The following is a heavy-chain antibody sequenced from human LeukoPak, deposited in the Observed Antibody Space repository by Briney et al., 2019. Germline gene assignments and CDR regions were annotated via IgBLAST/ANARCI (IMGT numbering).Heavy chain of an antibody. D-gene: IGHD6-6*01. CDR2: IYYSGST. V-gene: IGHV4-30-4*01. CDR3: ARESIAARDSDY. CDR1: GGSISSGDYY. J-gene: IGHJ4*02. Sequence: SQTLPLTCTVSGGSISSGDYYWSWIRQPPGKGLEWIGYIYYSGSTYYNPSLKSRVTISVDTSKNQFSLKLSSVTAADTAVYYCARESIAARDSDYWGQGTLVTVSS.